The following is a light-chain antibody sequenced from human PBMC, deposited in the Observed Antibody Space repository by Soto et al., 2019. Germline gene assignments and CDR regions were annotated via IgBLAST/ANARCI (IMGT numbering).Light chain of an antibody. V-gene: IGKV3-15*01. CDR2: SAS. Sequence: EIVMTQSPATLSVSPGERATLSCRASQGVSSNLAWYQQKPGQAPRLLIYSASTRATGIPARFSGSGSGTEFTLTISSLQSEDLAVYYCQQHNHWPSFGQGTNLEIK. J-gene: IGKJ2*01. CDR3: QQHNHWPS. CDR1: QGVSSN.